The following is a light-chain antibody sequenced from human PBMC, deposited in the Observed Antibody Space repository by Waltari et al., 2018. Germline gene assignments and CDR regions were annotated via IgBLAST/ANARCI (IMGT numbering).Light chain of an antibody. CDR2: DVT. CDR3: SSYRNSALDVV. V-gene: IGLV2-14*03. Sequence: QSALTQPASVSGSPGQSITISCTGTSSDVGRYNYVSWYQQHPGRAPKLMIYDVTNRPSGVSNRFSGSKSGNTASLTISGLQAEDEADYYCSSYRNSALDVVFGGGTKLTVL. J-gene: IGLJ2*01. CDR1: SSDVGRYNY.